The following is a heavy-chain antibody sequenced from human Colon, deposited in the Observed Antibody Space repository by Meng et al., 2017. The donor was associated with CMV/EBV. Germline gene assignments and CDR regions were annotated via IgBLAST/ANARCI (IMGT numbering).Heavy chain of an antibody. V-gene: IGHV1-2*02. CDR2: INPKSGIT. CDR1: GYTFTSYY. J-gene: IGHJ5*02. Sequence: ASVKVSCKASGYTFTSYYMHWVRQAPGQGLEWMGWINPKSGITIYGQKFQGRLTLTRDTSISTVYMELSRLRSDDTAVYYCAKTAEYSSSSAAFDPWGQGTLVTVSS. D-gene: IGHD6-6*01. CDR3: AKTAEYSSSSAAFDP.